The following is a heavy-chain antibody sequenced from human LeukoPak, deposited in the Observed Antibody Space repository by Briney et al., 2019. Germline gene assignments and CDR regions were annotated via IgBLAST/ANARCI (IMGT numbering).Heavy chain of an antibody. CDR2: IYYSGST. CDR3: ASYYYDSSGYLDY. J-gene: IGHJ4*02. Sequence: SETLSLTCTVSGGSISSSGYYWGWIRQPPGKGLEWIVSIYYSGSTYHNPSLKSRVTISVDTSKNQFSLKLSSVTATDTAVYYCASYYYDSSGYLDYWGQGTLVTVSS. V-gene: IGHV4-39*01. CDR1: GGSISSSGYY. D-gene: IGHD3-22*01.